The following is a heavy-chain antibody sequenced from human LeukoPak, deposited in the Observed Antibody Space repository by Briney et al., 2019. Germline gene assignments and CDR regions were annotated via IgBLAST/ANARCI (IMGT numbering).Heavy chain of an antibody. V-gene: IGHV4-31*03. CDR1: GGSISSGGYY. CDR3: ARVGDYGDYYFDY. Sequence: PSQTLSLTCTVSGGSISSGGYYWSWIRQHPGKGLEWIGYIYYSGSTYYNPSLKSRVTIPVDTSKNQFSLKLSSVTAADTAVYYCARVGDYGDYYFDYWGQGTLVTVSS. D-gene: IGHD4-17*01. J-gene: IGHJ4*02. CDR2: IYYSGST.